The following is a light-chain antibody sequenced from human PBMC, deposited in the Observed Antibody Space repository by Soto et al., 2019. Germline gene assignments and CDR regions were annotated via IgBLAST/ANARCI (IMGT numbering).Light chain of an antibody. CDR2: DAS. CDR3: QQYVNLVT. Sequence: DIQMTQSPSSLSASVGDRVTITCQASQDISNRLNWYQQKPGKAPKLLINDASNLEAGVPSRFSGGGSGTDFTVTISSLQPEDIATYYCQQYVNLVTFGGGTKLEIK. CDR1: QDISNR. J-gene: IGKJ4*01. V-gene: IGKV1-33*01.